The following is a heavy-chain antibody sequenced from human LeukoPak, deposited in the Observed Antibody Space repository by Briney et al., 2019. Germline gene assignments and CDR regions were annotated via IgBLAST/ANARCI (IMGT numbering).Heavy chain of an antibody. V-gene: IGHV3-23*01. CDR2: LSDNT. D-gene: IGHD3-10*01. J-gene: IGHJ5*02. Sequence: PGGSLRLSCAASGFTFSSNALSWVRQAPGEGLGWLSTLSDNTYTAVSVKGRFTISRDNCKDSLYLQMNRMRAEDTALYFCARSRGPGSHWFDPWGQGTLVTVSS. CDR3: ARSRGPGSHWFDP. CDR1: GFTFSSNA.